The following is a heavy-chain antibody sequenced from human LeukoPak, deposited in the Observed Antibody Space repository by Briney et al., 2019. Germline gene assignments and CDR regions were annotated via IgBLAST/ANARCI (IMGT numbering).Heavy chain of an antibody. CDR3: ARLYDGSAYHADHFDY. D-gene: IGHD3-22*01. CDR2: ISSSSSYI. J-gene: IGHJ4*02. V-gene: IGHV3-21*01. CDR1: GFTFNTYN. Sequence: GGSLRLSCAGSGFTFNTYNMNWVRQAPGKGLEWVSSISSSSSYIYYADSVKGRFTISRDNAKNSLYLQMNSLRAEDTAVYYCARLYDGSAYHADHFDYWGQGTLVIDSS.